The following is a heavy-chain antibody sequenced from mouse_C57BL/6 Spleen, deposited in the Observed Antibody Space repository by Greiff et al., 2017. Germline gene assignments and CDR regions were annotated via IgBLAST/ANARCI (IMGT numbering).Heavy chain of an antibody. D-gene: IGHD4-1*01. CDR1: EYEFPSHD. V-gene: IGHV5-2*01. Sequence: EVQRVESGGGLVQPGESLKLSCESNEYEFPSHDMSWVRKTPEKRLELVAAINSKGGSTSYPDTMESRFIISRDNNKKSRDMQMSSLRSEDTALYYCARRITGTGYFDVWGTGTTVTVSS. J-gene: IGHJ1*03. CDR3: ARRITGTGYFDV. CDR2: INSKGGST.